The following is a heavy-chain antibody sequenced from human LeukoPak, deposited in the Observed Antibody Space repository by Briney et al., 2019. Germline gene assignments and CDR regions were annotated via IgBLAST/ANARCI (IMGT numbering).Heavy chain of an antibody. CDR2: IIPIFGTA. CDR3: ARAYSNYVRGYRD. CDR1: GGTFSSYA. D-gene: IGHD4-11*01. J-gene: IGHJ4*02. V-gene: IGHV1-69*05. Sequence: SVKVSCKASGGTFSSYAISWVRQAPGQGLEWMGGIIPIFGTANYAQKFQGRVTITTDESTSTAYMELSSLRSEDTAVYYCARAYSNYVRGYRDWGQGTLVTVSS.